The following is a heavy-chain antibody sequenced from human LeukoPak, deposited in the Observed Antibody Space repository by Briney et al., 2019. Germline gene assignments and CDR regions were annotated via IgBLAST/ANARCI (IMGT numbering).Heavy chain of an antibody. CDR2: IYTSGST. CDR1: GGSISSSSYY. D-gene: IGHD1/OR15-1a*01. J-gene: IGHJ4*02. CDR3: ALEHRRGPFDY. V-gene: IGHV4-61*02. Sequence: SETLSLTCTVSGGSISSSSYYWSWIRQPAGKGLAWIGRIYTSGSTNYNPSLKSRVTMSVDTSKNQFSLKLSSVTAADTAVYYCALEHRRGPFDYWGPGTLVTVSS.